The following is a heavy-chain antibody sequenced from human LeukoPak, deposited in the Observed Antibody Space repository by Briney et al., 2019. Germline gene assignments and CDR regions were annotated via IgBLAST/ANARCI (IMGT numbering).Heavy chain of an antibody. CDR1: GFTFSSYE. Sequence: GGSLRLSCAASGFTFSSYEMNWVRQAPGKGLEWVSKISSSGSPIFYADSVKGRFTVSRDNAKNSLYLQMNSLRAEDTAVYYCARALRLGATVWGQGTMVTVSS. D-gene: IGHD3-16*01. J-gene: IGHJ3*01. CDR2: ISSSGSPI. V-gene: IGHV3-48*03. CDR3: ARALRLGATV.